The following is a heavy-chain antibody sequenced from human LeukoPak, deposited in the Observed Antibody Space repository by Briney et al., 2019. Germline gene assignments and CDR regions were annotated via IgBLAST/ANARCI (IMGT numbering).Heavy chain of an antibody. D-gene: IGHD3-10*01. CDR3: ARDFPAPYYYGSGSYYTGWFDP. CDR1: GYTFTGYY. V-gene: IGHV1-2*02. CDR2: INPNSGGT. Sequence: WASVKVSCKASGYTFTGYYMHWVRQAPGQGLEWMGWINPNSGGTNYAQKFQGRVTMTRDTSISTAYMELSRLRSDDTAVYYCARDFPAPYYYGSGSYYTGWFDPWGQGTLVTVSS. J-gene: IGHJ5*02.